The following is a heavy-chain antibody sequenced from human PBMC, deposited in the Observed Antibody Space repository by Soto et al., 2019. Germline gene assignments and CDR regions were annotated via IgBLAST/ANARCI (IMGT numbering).Heavy chain of an antibody. V-gene: IGHV3-9*01. CDR2: ISWNSAII. CDR1: RFTFDDYA. Sequence: EVQLEESGGGLVQAGRSLRLSCAASRFTFDDYALHWVRQAPGKGLEWVSGISWNSAIISYADSVKGRFSISRDNAKKYVYLPMDSLRPEDTALYYCVKDFGYYYDYAFDVWGQGTMVTVSP. J-gene: IGHJ3*01. D-gene: IGHD3-22*01. CDR3: VKDFGYYYDYAFDV.